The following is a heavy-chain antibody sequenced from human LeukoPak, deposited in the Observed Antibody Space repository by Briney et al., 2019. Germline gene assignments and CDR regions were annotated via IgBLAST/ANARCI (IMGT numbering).Heavy chain of an antibody. CDR3: ARHRSPSSLSYFDI. D-gene: IGHD6-19*01. Sequence: SDTESLTCTVSGGSMSSSSYYWGWIRQPPGKGLEWIGYIYTSETTNYNPYLRSRVTISIATSKNQFSLRLSSVTAADTAVYYCARHRSPSSLSYFDIWGQGTLVIVSS. V-gene: IGHV4-61*05. CDR2: IYTSETT. CDR1: GGSMSSSSYY. J-gene: IGHJ4*02.